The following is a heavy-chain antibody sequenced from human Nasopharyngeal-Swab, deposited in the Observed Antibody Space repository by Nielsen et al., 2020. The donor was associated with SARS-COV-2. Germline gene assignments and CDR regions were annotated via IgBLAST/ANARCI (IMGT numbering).Heavy chain of an antibody. CDR3: ARDGVAGTDYYYMDV. V-gene: IGHV3-72*01. D-gene: IGHD6-19*01. CDR2: TRNKANSYTT. J-gene: IGHJ6*03. Sequence: VRQAPGKGLEWVGRTRNKANSYTTEYAASVKGRFTISRDDSKNSLYLQMNSLKTEDTVVYYCARDGVAGTDYYYMDVWGKGTTVTVSS.